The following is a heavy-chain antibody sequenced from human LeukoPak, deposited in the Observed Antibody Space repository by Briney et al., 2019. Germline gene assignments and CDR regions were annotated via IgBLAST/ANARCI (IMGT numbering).Heavy chain of an antibody. D-gene: IGHD3-9*01. CDR3: ARFSDVLRYFDL. CDR1: GGSISSGGYY. V-gene: IGHV4-31*03. J-gene: IGHJ4*02. Sequence: PSETLSLTCTVSGGSISSGGYYWSWLRQHPGRGVEWVGYIYYRGSTYYNPSLKSRVTISVDTSKNQFSLKLSSVTAADTAVYYCARFSDVLRYFDLWGQGTLVTVSS. CDR2: IYYRGST.